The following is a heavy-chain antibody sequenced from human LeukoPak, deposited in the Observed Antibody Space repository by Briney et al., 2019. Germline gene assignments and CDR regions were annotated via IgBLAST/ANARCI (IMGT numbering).Heavy chain of an antibody. CDR3: ARRSRFGLSSSWFFDY. V-gene: IGHV4-59*08. CDR2: IYYSGST. Sequence: PSETLSLTCTVSGGSISSYYWSWIWQPPGKGLEWIGYIYYSGSTNYNPSLKSRVTISVDTSKNQFSLKLSSVTAADTAVYYCARRSRFGLSSSWFFDYWGQGTLVTVSS. J-gene: IGHJ4*02. CDR1: GGSISSYY. D-gene: IGHD6-13*01.